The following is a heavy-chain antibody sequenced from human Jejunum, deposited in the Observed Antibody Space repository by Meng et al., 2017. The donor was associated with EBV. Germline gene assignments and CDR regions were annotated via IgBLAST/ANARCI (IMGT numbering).Heavy chain of an antibody. Sequence: HVHGGQVGAGVKNPVASVKVSFKASGSTFTTHHLNWVGQATGQGLEYMEWMSPDNGDTCYAQNFQGRLTMTRDTSISTAYMELSSLTSDDTAVYYCARGDGYNLYWGQGTLVTVSS. V-gene: IGHV1-8*01. CDR3: ARGDGYNLY. CDR2: MSPDNGDT. J-gene: IGHJ4*02. D-gene: IGHD5-24*01. CDR1: GSTFTTHH.